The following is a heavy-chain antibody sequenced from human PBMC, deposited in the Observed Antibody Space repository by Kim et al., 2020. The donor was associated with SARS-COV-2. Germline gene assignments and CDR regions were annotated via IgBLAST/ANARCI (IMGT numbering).Heavy chain of an antibody. CDR1: GFTFSSNV. CDR2: IYRDGTRT. J-gene: IGHJ4*01. CDR3: SKHESDVPHVGDY. V-gene: IGHV3-23*03. D-gene: IGHD1-26*01. Sequence: GGSLRLSCAASGFTFSSNVMNWVRQPPGKGLEWVSVIYRDGTRTYYADSVNGRISISDDVSKNTLYLQMNSLGDDDTAKYYVSKHESDVPHVGDYWGQGT.